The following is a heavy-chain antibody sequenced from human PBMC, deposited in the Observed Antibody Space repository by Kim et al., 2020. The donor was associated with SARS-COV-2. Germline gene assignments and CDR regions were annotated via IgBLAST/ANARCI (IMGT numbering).Heavy chain of an antibody. CDR2: VKGSGTET. V-gene: IGHV3-7*03. CDR3: ANDAMHNRHN. J-gene: IGHJ1*01. Sequence: GGSLRLSCGASDFRFGDYAMNWVRQAPGTGLVWVAQVKGSGTETYYADSVKGRFTISRDNSKNSLYLQMNSLRAEDTAVYYCANDAMHNRHNWGQGSRV. D-gene: IGHD1-1*01. CDR1: DFRFGDYA.